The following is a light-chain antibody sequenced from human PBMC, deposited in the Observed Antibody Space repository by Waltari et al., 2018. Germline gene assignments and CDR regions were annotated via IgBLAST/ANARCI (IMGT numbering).Light chain of an antibody. V-gene: IGKV3-20*01. Sequence: ILLTQSPRTLSLAPGERATLSCRASQSVSRTLAWYQQKPGQATKLLIYGASIRATGIPDRFTGSGSGTDFSLTISSLEPEDFAIYFCQHYVRLPATFGQGTKVEIK. J-gene: IGKJ1*01. CDR1: QSVSRT. CDR3: QHYVRLPAT. CDR2: GAS.